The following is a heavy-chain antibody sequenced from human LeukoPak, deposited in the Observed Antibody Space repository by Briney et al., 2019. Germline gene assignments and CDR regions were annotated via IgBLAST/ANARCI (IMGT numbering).Heavy chain of an antibody. V-gene: IGHV3-30-3*01. CDR1: GFTFSSYA. CDR2: ISYDGSNK. J-gene: IGHJ4*02. D-gene: IGHD6-13*01. Sequence: PGGSLRLSCAASGFTFSSYAMHWVRQAPGKGLEWVAVISYDGSNKYYADSVKGRFTISRDNSKNTLYLQMNSLRAEDTAVYYCARDRERRIAAAGVSDYWGQGTLVTVSS. CDR3: ARDRERRIAAAGVSDY.